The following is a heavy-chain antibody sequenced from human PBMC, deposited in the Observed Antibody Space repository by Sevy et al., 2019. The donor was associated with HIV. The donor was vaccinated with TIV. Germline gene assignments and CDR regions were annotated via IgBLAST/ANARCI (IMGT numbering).Heavy chain of an antibody. V-gene: IGHV4-34*01. J-gene: IGHJ4*02. Sequence: SETLSLTCAVYGGSFSGYYWSWIRQPPGKGLEWIGEINHSGSTNYNPSLKSRVTISVDTSKNQFSLKLSSVTAADTAVYYCARAYYDVWSGYLTYVDYWGQGTLVTVSS. D-gene: IGHD3-3*01. CDR2: INHSGST. CDR3: ARAYYDVWSGYLTYVDY. CDR1: GGSFSGYY.